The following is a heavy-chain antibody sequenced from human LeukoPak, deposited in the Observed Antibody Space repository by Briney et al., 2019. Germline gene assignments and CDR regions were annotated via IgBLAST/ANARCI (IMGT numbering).Heavy chain of an antibody. CDR3: GKDLGSTGPHDATDI. V-gene: IGHV3-43*01. Sequence: GGSLRLSCATSGFTFDSYSMHWVRQAPGKGLKWVSLISWDGGTSKYADSLKGRFTVSRDNSEKSLYLQMDSLTTEDTALYYCGKDLGSTGPHDATDIWGQGTMVTVSS. D-gene: IGHD1-1*01. CDR1: GFTFDSYS. J-gene: IGHJ3*02. CDR2: ISWDGGTS.